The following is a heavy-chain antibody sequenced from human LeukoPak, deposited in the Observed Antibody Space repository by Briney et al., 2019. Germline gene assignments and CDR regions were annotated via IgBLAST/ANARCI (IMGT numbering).Heavy chain of an antibody. J-gene: IGHJ3*02. CDR3: ASPEWLPDSIDI. CDR2: IKPDGSEK. D-gene: IGHD3-3*01. Sequence: PGGSLRLSCAASGFTVSSNYMSWVRQAPGKGLEWVASIKPDGSEKYYVDSVKGRFTISRDNAKNSLYLQMNSLTAEDTAVYYCASPEWLPDSIDIWGQGTMVTVSS. V-gene: IGHV3-7*01. CDR1: GFTVSSNY.